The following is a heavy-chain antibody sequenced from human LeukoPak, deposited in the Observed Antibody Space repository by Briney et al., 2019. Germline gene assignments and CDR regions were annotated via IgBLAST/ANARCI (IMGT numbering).Heavy chain of an antibody. V-gene: IGHV3-11*05. CDR2: SSSTSSYT. D-gene: IGHD3-9*01. CDR3: ARGAYYDILTGPFDY. J-gene: IGHJ4*02. Sequence: PGGSLKLSFAASGFIFSDYYMSWIRQAPGKGLEGVSYSSSTSSYTNYADSVKGRFTISRDNAKNSLYLQMNSLRAEDTAVYYCARGAYYDILTGPFDYWGQGTLVTVSS. CDR1: GFIFSDYY.